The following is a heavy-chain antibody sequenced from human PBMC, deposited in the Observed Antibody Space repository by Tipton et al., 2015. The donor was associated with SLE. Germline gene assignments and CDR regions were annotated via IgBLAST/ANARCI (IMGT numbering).Heavy chain of an antibody. CDR2: INHSGST. J-gene: IGHJ4*02. V-gene: IGHV4-38-2*02. CDR1: GYSISSGYY. D-gene: IGHD2-15*01. CDR3: ARGLTQSPDY. Sequence: TLSLTCSVSGYSISSGYYWSWIRQPPGKGLEWIGEINHSGSTNYNPSLKSRVTISVDTSKNQFSLKLSSVTAADTAVYYCARGLTQSPDYWGQGTLVTVSS.